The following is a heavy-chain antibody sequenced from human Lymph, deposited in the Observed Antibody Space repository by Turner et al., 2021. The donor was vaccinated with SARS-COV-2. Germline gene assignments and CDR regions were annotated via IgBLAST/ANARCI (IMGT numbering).Heavy chain of an antibody. V-gene: IGHV1-46*01. Sequence: QVQLVQSGAEVKKPGASVKVSCKASGYTFTSYYMHWVRQAPGQGLEWMGIINPSGDSTSYAQKFQGRVTMTRDTSTSTVYMELSSLRSEDTAVYYGARVGTGGFDYWGQGTPVNVSS. CDR3: ARVGTGGFDY. CDR1: GYTFTSYY. J-gene: IGHJ4*02. CDR2: INPSGDST. D-gene: IGHD2-15*01.